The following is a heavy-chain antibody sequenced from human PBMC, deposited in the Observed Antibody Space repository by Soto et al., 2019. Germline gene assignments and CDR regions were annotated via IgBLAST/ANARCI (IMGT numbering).Heavy chain of an antibody. Sequence: EVQLLESGGGLVQPGGSLRLSCAASGFTFSSYAMSRVRQAPGKGLEWVSAISGSGGSTYYADSVKGRFTISRDNSKNTLYLQMNSLRAEDTAVYYCAKDTAMFIYYYYGMDVWGQGTTVTVSS. J-gene: IGHJ6*02. CDR1: GFTFSSYA. CDR3: AKDTAMFIYYYYGMDV. V-gene: IGHV3-23*01. D-gene: IGHD5-18*01. CDR2: ISGSGGST.